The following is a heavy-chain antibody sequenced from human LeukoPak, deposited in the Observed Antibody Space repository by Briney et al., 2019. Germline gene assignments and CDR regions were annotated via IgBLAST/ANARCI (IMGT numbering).Heavy chain of an antibody. D-gene: IGHD3-10*01. CDR3: ARLSQTPDYYTLGGYYYLGY. CDR1: RYTFTSYD. CDR2: MNPNTGRT. V-gene: IGHV1-8*01. Sequence: ASVKVSCKASRYTFTSYDINWVREAAGHGLEWMGWMNPNTGRTGYAQKFQGRITMTRDTSINTAYMELTNLRSEDTAIYYCARLSQTPDYYTLGGYYYLGYWGQGTPVTVST. J-gene: IGHJ4*02.